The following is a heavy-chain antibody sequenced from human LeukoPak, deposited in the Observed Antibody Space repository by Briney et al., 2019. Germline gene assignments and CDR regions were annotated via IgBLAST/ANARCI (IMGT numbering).Heavy chain of an antibody. Sequence: PGGSLRLSCAASGFTFSSYGMHWVRQAPGKGLEWVAVISVDGSNEYYADSVKGRFTISRDNSKNTLYLQMNSLRPEDTALYYCAKDMRLERDYYYGMDVWGQGTTVTVSS. CDR2: ISVDGSNE. D-gene: IGHD1-1*01. CDR3: AKDMRLERDYYYGMDV. J-gene: IGHJ6*02. V-gene: IGHV3-30*18. CDR1: GFTFSSYG.